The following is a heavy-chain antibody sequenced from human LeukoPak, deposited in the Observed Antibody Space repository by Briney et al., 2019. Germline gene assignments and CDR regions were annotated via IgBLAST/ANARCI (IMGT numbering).Heavy chain of an antibody. J-gene: IGHJ4*02. D-gene: IGHD3-16*02. Sequence: SETLSLTCAVYGGSLSGYYWSWIRQPPGKGLEWIGEINHSGSTNHDPSLKSRVTISRDTSKNQLSLKLSSVTAADTAVYYCARARMITFGGVIARYDYWGQGTLVTVSS. CDR2: INHSGST. CDR3: ARARMITFGGVIARYDY. V-gene: IGHV4-34*01. CDR1: GGSLSGYY.